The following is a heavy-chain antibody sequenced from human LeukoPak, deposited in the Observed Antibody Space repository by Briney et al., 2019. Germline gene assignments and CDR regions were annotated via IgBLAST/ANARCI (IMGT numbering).Heavy chain of an antibody. CDR1: GGSFSGYY. V-gene: IGHV4-34*01. CDR3: ARAYRSIVGATRRAGFDP. J-gene: IGHJ5*02. D-gene: IGHD1-26*01. Sequence: SETLSLTCAVYGGSFSGYYWSWIRQPPGKGLEWIGEINHSGSTNYNPSLKSRVTISVDTSKNQFSLKLSSVTAADTAVYYCARAYRSIVGATRRAGFDPWGQGTLVTVSS. CDR2: INHSGST.